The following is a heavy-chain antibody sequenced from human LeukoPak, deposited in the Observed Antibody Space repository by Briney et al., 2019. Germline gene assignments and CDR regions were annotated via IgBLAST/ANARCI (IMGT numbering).Heavy chain of an antibody. CDR1: GFXFTGYY. CDR3: ARVYIVATTSLDY. CDR2: IKPDSGAT. Sequence: ASVKVSCKASGFXFTGYYIHWVRQAPGQGLEWMGWIKPDSGATNYAQNFQGRVTMTWDTSINTAYMELTTLRSDDTAVYYCARVYIVATTSLDYWGHGTLVTVSS. V-gene: IGHV1-2*02. D-gene: IGHD5-12*01. J-gene: IGHJ4*01.